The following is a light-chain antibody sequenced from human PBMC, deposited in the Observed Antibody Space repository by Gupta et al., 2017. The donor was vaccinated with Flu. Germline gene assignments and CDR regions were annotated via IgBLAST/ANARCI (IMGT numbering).Light chain of an antibody. J-gene: IGKJ2*01. Sequence: DIVMTQSPDSLAVSLGERATINCKSSQSVLYSSSNKNYLAWYQQKPGQPPKLLIYWASTRESGVPDRFSGSGSGTDFTLTISSLQAEDVAVYHWQQYHRPYTFGQGTKLEIK. CDR1: QSVLYSSSNKNY. CDR3: QQYHRPYT. V-gene: IGKV4-1*01. CDR2: WAS.